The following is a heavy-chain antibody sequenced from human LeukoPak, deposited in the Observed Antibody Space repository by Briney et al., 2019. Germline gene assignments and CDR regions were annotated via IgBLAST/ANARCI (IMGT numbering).Heavy chain of an antibody. J-gene: IGHJ5*02. CDR1: GGSISSYY. CDR2: IYYSGST. D-gene: IGHD2-15*01. Sequence: SETLSLTCTASGGSISSYYWSWMRQPPGKGLEGMGYIYYSGSTNYNPSLKSRVTISVDTSKNQFSLKLSSVTAADTAVYYCAIRSCYYCWFDPWGQGTLVTVSS. V-gene: IGHV4-59*08. CDR3: AIRSCYYCWFDP.